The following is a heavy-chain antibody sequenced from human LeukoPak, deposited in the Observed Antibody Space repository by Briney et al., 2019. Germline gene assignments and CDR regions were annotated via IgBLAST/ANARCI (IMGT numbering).Heavy chain of an antibody. J-gene: IGHJ4*02. CDR1: GYSFTSYW. CDR3: ARRYGSGDFDY. V-gene: IGHV5-51*01. CDR2: IYPGDSDT. Sequence: HGESLKISCKGSGYSFTSYWIGWVRPLPGKGLEGMVIIYPGDSDTRYSPSFQGQVTISADKSISTAYLQWSSLKASDTAMYYCARRYGSGDFDYWGQGTLVTVSS. D-gene: IGHD3-10*01.